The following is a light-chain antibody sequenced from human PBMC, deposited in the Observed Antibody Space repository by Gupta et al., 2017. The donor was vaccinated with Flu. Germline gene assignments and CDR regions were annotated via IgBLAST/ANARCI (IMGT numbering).Light chain of an antibody. Sequence: EIVLTQSPGTLSLSPGERATLSCRASQTVNSRYLAWYQQKPGQAPSLLIYGASTRATGIPDRFSGGGYGTDFTLTVSRLEPEDFAVYYCQRYGSSPRFTFGHGTKVVFK. CDR3: QRYGSSPRFT. CDR2: GAS. V-gene: IGKV3-20*01. J-gene: IGKJ3*01. CDR1: QTVNSRY.